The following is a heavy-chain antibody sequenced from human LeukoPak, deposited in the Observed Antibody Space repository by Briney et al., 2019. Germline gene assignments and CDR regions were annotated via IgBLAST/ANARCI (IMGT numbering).Heavy chain of an antibody. V-gene: IGHV4-39*07. CDR1: GVSINTGDYY. Sequence: SETLSLTCTVSGVSINTGDYYWARLRQRPGKGLEWIVSLFYTWNTYYNPSLNTPVTISIDTSKNQFSLKLSSVTAADTAVYYCARENIVSTRDFDYWGQGTLVTVSS. J-gene: IGHJ4*02. CDR3: ARENIVSTRDFDY. D-gene: IGHD5/OR15-5a*01. CDR2: LFYTWNT.